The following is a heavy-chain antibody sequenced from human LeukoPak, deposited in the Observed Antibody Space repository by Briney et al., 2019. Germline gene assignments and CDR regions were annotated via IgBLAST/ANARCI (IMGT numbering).Heavy chain of an antibody. CDR1: GGSIGSGTYY. D-gene: IGHD4-11*01. CDR2: FYTGGST. Sequence: SETLSLTCTVSGGSIGSGTYYWTWLRQPAGKGLEWIGRFYTGGSTNYNPSLRSRVSISLDMSKNQFSLKMSSVTAADTAVYYCVRVPTTVDNYYIDVWGKGTTVTVSS. J-gene: IGHJ6*03. CDR3: VRVPTTVDNYYIDV. V-gene: IGHV4-61*02.